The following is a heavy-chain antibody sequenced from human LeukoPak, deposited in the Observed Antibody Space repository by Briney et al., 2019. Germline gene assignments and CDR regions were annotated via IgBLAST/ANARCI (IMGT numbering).Heavy chain of an antibody. CDR1: EFTFSSYA. V-gene: IGHV3-23*01. D-gene: IGHD5-18*01. CDR2: ISGSGGST. J-gene: IGHJ6*03. CDR3: ARAGYSYGYYYYYYMDV. Sequence: QPGGSLRLSCAASEFTFSSYAMSWVRQAPGKGLDWVSAISGSGGSTYYADSVKGRFTISRDNAKNSLYLQMNSLRAEDTAVYYCARAGYSYGYYYYYYMDVWGKGTTVTIS.